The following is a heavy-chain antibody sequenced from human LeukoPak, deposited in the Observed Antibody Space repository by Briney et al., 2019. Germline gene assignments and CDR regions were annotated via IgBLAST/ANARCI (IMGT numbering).Heavy chain of an antibody. CDR3: ARAPLRTTVVTPHYYYYYMDV. CDR2: INPNSGGT. Sequence: GASVKVSCKASGYTFTGYYMHWVRQAPGQGLEWMGWINPNSGGTNYAQKFQGRVTMTRDTSISTAYMELSRLRSDDTAVYYCARAPLRTTVVTPHYYYYYMDVWGKGTTVTVSS. D-gene: IGHD4-23*01. J-gene: IGHJ6*03. V-gene: IGHV1-2*02. CDR1: GYTFTGYY.